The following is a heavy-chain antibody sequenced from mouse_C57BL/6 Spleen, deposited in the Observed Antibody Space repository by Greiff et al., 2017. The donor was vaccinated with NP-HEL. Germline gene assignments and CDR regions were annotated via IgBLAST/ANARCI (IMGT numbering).Heavy chain of an antibody. Sequence: VNVVESGAELMKPGASVKLSCKATGYTFTGYWIEWVKQRPGHGLEWIGEILPGSGSTNYNEKFKGKATFTADTSSNTAYMQLSSLTTEDSAIYYCARSLYDGYYAWFAYWGQGTLVTVSA. V-gene: IGHV1-9*01. CDR2: ILPGSGST. CDR3: ARSLYDGYYAWFAY. J-gene: IGHJ3*01. CDR1: GYTFTGYW. D-gene: IGHD2-3*01.